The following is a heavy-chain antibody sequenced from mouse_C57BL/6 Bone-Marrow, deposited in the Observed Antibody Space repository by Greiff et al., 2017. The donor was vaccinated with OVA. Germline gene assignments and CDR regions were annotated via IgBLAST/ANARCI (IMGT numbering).Heavy chain of an antibody. D-gene: IGHD4-1*01. CDR1: GYAFSSSW. V-gene: IGHV1-82*01. J-gene: IGHJ3*01. Sequence: QLQQSGPELVKPGASVKISCKASGYAFSSSWMNWVKQRPGKGLEWIGRIYPGDGETYHQGKVQGKATLTADKSSSTAYMQLSSLTSEDSAVYFCAKVLWEGAYWGQGTLVTVSA. CDR3: AKVLWEGAY. CDR2: IYPGDGET.